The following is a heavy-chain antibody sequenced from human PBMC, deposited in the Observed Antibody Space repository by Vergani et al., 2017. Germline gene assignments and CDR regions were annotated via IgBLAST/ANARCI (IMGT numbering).Heavy chain of an antibody. CDR1: ADSISSGSYY. D-gene: IGHD2-2*01. CDR2: IYYSGST. V-gene: IGHV4-31*03. CDR3: ARDAPGYCSSTSCYWGAYYFDY. J-gene: IGHJ4*02. Sequence: QLQLQQSGPGLVKPSETLFLTCTVYADSISSGSYYWGWIRQPPGKSLEWIGSIYYSGSTYYNPSLKSRVTISVDTSKNQFSLKLSSVTAADTAVYYCARDAPGYCSSTSCYWGAYYFDYWGQGTLVTVSS.